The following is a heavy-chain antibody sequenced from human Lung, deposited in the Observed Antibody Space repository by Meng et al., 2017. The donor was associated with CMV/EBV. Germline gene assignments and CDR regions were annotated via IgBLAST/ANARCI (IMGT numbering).Heavy chain of an antibody. CDR1: GYTFTGYN. Sequence: ASXXVSXKASGYTFTGYNIHWVRQAPGQGLEWMGWINPNTGDTKYAQKFQGRVTLTRDTSISTAYMELSRLKSDDTAVFFCARLFHTSLGTNYYYGMDVWXQGTXVNGAS. V-gene: IGHV1-2*02. J-gene: IGHJ6*02. D-gene: IGHD3-10*01. CDR2: INPNTGDT. CDR3: ARLFHTSLGTNYYYGMDV.